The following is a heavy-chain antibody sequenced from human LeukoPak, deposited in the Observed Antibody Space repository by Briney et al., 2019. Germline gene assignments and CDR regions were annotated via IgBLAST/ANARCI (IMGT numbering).Heavy chain of an antibody. D-gene: IGHD2-2*01. V-gene: IGHV3-30*04. CDR1: GFIFSSYA. J-gene: IGHJ6*03. CDR3: ARVRSTSLYYYYYYMDV. Sequence: PGGSLRLSCAASGFIFSSYAMHWVRQAPGKGLEWVAVISYDGSNKYYADSVKGRFTISRDNSKNTLYLQMNSLRAEDTAVYYCARVRSTSLYYYYYYMDVWGKGTTVTVSS. CDR2: ISYDGSNK.